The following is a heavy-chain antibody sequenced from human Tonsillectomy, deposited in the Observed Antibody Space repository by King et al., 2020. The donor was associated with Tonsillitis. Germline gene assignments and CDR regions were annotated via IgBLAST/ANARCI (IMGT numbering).Heavy chain of an antibody. CDR2: IDWDDDK. CDR3: ARISPNYYGSGSYYNTDWYYFDY. V-gene: IGHV2-70*01. Sequence: VTLRESGPALVKPPQTLTLTCTFSGFSLSTSGMCVSWIRQPPGKALEWLALIDWDDDKYYSTSLKTRLTISKDTSKNQVVLTMTNMDPVDTATYYCARISPNYYGSGSYYNTDWYYFDYWGQGTLVTVSS. D-gene: IGHD3-10*01. CDR1: GFSLSTSGMC. J-gene: IGHJ4*02.